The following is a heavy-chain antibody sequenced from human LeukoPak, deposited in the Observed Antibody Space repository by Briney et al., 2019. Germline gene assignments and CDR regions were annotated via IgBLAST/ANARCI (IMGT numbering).Heavy chain of an antibody. CDR2: MSYSGST. CDR1: GDSISSYY. D-gene: IGHD5-12*01. CDR3: ARDSGGYDYFDY. Sequence: SETLSLTCTVSGDSISSYYWSWIRQPPGKGLEWIGYMSYSGSTNYNPSLKSRVTISVDTSKNQFSLKLSSVTAADTAVYYCARDSGGYDYFDYWGQGTLVTVSS. V-gene: IGHV4-59*12. J-gene: IGHJ4*02.